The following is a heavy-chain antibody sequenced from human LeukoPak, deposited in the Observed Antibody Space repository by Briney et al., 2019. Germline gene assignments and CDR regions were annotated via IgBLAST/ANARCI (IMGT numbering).Heavy chain of an antibody. Sequence: PSETLSLTCAVSGGSISSGGYSWSWIRQPPGKGLEWIGYIYHSGSTYYNPSLKSRVTISVDRSKNQFSLKLSSVTAADTAVYYCASLNYDILTGWWFDPWGQGTPVTVSS. V-gene: IGHV4-30-2*01. J-gene: IGHJ5*02. D-gene: IGHD3-9*01. CDR2: IYHSGST. CDR3: ASLNYDILTGWWFDP. CDR1: GGSISSGGYS.